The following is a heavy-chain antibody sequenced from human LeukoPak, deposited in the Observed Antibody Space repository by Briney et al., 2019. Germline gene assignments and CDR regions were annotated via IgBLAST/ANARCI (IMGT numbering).Heavy chain of an antibody. V-gene: IGHV3-7*01. Sequence: PGGSLRLSCAASRFTFNNYWMSWVRQAPGKGLEWVANIKEDGSEKNYVDSVKGRFTISRDNAKNSLYLQMNSLRAEDTAVYYCVRDETWNFGLNWYDGYDIWGQGTMVTVSS. D-gene: IGHD1-7*01. CDR2: IKEDGSEK. CDR1: RFTFNNYW. CDR3: VRDETWNFGLNWYDGYDI. J-gene: IGHJ3*02.